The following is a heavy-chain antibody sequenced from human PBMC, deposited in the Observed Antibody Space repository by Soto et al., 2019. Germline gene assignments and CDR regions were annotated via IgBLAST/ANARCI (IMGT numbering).Heavy chain of an antibody. V-gene: IGHV3-9*01. D-gene: IGHD3-3*01. Sequence: EGQLVESGGGLVQPGRSLRLSCAASGFTFEDSVMHWVRQAPGKGLEWVSGISWNSDIRAYADSVKCRFTISRDNAKDSVYLQMSSLRAEDTALYYCAKDMAHYDFWCTNERALDVWGQGTTVIVSS. J-gene: IGHJ6*02. CDR2: ISWNSDIR. CDR1: GFTFEDSV. CDR3: AKDMAHYDFWCTNERALDV.